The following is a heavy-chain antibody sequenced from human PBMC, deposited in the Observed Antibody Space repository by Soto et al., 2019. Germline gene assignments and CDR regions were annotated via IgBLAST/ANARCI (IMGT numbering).Heavy chain of an antibody. J-gene: IGHJ6*02. CDR2: ISVYNGNT. V-gene: IGHV1-18*01. D-gene: IGHD3-10*01. Sequence: QVQLVQSGVEVKNPGASVRVSCKASAYPFTSYGISWVRQAPGQGLEWMGWISVYNGNTNYAREFQGRVTLTTDTSTRTAYMELRSLRSDDTAVYYCARGFLSVQPYYDYGLDVWGRGTTVIVSS. CDR1: AYPFTSYG. CDR3: ARGFLSVQPYYDYGLDV.